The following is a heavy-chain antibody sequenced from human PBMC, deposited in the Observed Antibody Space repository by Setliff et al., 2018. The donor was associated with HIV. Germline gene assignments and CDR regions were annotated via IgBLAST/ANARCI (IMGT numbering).Heavy chain of an antibody. CDR1: GASISSSSHH. V-gene: IGHV4-39*01. CDR3: ARHSDSSSWPPGGYYHYMDV. CDR2: IYYTCST. Sequence: SETLSLTCTVSGASISSSSHHWAWIRQPPGKGLEYIGNIYYTCSTHHNPSLESRVATSVDLSRNQFSLRRTSVTAADPGVYYCARHSDSSSWPPGGYYHYMDVWGKGTTVTVSS. J-gene: IGHJ6*03. D-gene: IGHD6-13*01.